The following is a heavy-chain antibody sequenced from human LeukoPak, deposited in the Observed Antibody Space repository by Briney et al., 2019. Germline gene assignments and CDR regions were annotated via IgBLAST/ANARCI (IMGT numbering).Heavy chain of an antibody. CDR2: XXYSGST. V-gene: IGHV4-30-4*01. D-gene: IGHD2-2*02. CDR1: DXX. J-gene: IGHJ4*02. Sequence: DXXXSWIRQPPXKGLEXXXXXXYSGSTYNNPSLKSRVTISVDTSKNQFSLKLSSVTAADTAVYYCARVRRYCSSTSCYNFDYWGQGTLVTVSS. CDR3: ARVRRYCSSTSCYNFDY.